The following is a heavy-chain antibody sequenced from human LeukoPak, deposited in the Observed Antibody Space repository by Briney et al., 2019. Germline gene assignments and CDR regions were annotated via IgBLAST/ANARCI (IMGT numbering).Heavy chain of an antibody. Sequence: ASVKVPCKASGYTFTSYDINWVRQATGQGLEWMGWMNPNSGNTGYAQKFQGRVTMTRNTSISTAYMELSSLRSEDTAVYYCARVRIVGATHDYYYGMDVWGQGTTVTVSS. D-gene: IGHD1-26*01. V-gene: IGHV1-8*01. CDR3: ARVRIVGATHDYYYGMDV. J-gene: IGHJ6*02. CDR2: MNPNSGNT. CDR1: GYTFTSYD.